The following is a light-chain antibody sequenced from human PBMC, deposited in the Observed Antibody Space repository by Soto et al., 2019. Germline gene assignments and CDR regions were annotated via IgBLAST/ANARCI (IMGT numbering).Light chain of an antibody. CDR2: DDN. J-gene: IGLJ2*01. CDR1: GSNIGRNY. CDR3: GTWDESLGAGV. Sequence: QSGLTQTASLSATPGEKVTISCSGRGSNIGRNYVSWYRQLPGTAPQLLIYDDNKRHSGVPDRLSGSMYGTSASLAIAGLQPGDDADYYCGTWDESLGAGVFGGGTKLTVL. V-gene: IGLV1-51*01.